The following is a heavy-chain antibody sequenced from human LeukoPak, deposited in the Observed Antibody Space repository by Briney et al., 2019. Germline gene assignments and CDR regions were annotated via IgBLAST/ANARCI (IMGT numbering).Heavy chain of an antibody. V-gene: IGHV4-61*02. CDR2: IYVSGST. CDR3: ARGIGDFWTGYFYHIDV. D-gene: IGHD3/OR15-3a*01. CDR1: GASIIRGSYF. J-gene: IGHJ6*03. Sequence: SQTLSLTCTVSGASIIRGSYFWSWVRQPAGKGLEWIGRIYVSGSTDYNASLKSRVTISEDTSKNQFSLRLTSVTAADTAVYYCARGIGDFWTGYFYHIDVWGKGTTVTVSS.